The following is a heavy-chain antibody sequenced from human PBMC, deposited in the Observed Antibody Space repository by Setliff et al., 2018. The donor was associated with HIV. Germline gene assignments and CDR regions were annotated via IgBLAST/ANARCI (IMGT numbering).Heavy chain of an antibody. CDR1: GGSISSYY. J-gene: IGHJ3*02. Sequence: SETLSLTCTVSGGSISSYYWSWIRQPPGNGLEWIGYIDYSGSTNYNPSLKSRATISVDTSKNQFSLKLSSVTAADTAVYYCARVHSGSYYVRRDDAFDIWGQGTMVTVSS. CDR2: IDYSGST. D-gene: IGHD1-26*01. CDR3: ARVHSGSYYVRRDDAFDI. V-gene: IGHV4-59*01.